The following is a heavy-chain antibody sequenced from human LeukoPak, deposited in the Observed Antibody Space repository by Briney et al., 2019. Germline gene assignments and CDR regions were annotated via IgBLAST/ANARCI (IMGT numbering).Heavy chain of an antibody. J-gene: IGHJ6*02. Sequence: SETLSLTCTVSGGSVSSGTYYWGWIRQPPGKGLEWIGSIYYSGNTYYNPSLKSRVTISLDTSKNQFSLKLSSVTAADTAVYYCASGGGYEYYGMDVWGQGTTVTVSS. CDR2: IYYSGNT. CDR3: ASGGGYEYYGMDV. CDR1: GGSVSSGTYY. D-gene: IGHD3-16*01. V-gene: IGHV4-39*07.